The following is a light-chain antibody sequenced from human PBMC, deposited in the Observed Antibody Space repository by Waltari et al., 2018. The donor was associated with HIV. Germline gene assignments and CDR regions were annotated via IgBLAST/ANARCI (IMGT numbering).Light chain of an antibody. CDR1: KLGDKY. V-gene: IGLV3-1*01. CDR2: QDD. CDR3: QAWDRSTTVV. Sequence: SYELTQPPSVSVSPGQTASITCSGNKLGDKYACWYQQKPGQSPVLVMYQDDRRPAGIPERFSGSNSGNTATLTISGTQAMDEADYYCQAWDRSTTVVFGGGTKVTVL. J-gene: IGLJ2*01.